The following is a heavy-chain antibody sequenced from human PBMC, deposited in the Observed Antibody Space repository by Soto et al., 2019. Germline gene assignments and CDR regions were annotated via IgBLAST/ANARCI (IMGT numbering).Heavy chain of an antibody. J-gene: IGHJ5*02. V-gene: IGHV3-23*01. CDR1: GFTFSSYA. Sequence: GGSLRLSCAASGFTFSSYAMSWVRQAPGKGLEWVSAISGSGGSTYYADSVKGRFTISRDNSKNTLYLQMNSLRAEDTAVYYCAKASNIVVVVAATNWFDPWGQGTLVTVSS. D-gene: IGHD2-15*01. CDR3: AKASNIVVVVAATNWFDP. CDR2: ISGSGGST.